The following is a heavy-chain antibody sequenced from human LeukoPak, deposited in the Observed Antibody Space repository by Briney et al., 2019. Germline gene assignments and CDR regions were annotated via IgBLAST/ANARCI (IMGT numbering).Heavy chain of an antibody. J-gene: IGHJ3*02. D-gene: IGHD1-20*01. Sequence: PSETLSLTCTVPGGSISSSSYYWGWIRQPPGKGLEWIGSIYYSGSTYYNPSLKSRVTISVDTSKNQFSLKLSSVTAADTAVYYCAYNWDDAFDIWGQGTMVTVSS. V-gene: IGHV4-39*01. CDR1: GGSISSSSYY. CDR3: AYNWDDAFDI. CDR2: IYYSGST.